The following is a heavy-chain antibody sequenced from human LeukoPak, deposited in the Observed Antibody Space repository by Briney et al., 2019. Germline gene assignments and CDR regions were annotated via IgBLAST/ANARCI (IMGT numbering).Heavy chain of an antibody. CDR3: ARKANRYNWFDP. J-gene: IGHJ5*02. Sequence: ASVKVSCKASGHTFTGYYMHWVRQAPGQGLEWMGWISAYNGNTNYAQKLQGRVTMTTDTSTSTAYMELRSLRSDDTAVYYCARKANRYNWFDPWGQGTLVTVSS. CDR2: ISAYNGNT. V-gene: IGHV1-18*04. CDR1: GHTFTGYY.